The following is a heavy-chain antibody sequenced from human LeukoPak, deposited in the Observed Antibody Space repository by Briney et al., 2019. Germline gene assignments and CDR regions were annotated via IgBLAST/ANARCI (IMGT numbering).Heavy chain of an antibody. V-gene: IGHV3-30*02. J-gene: IGHJ4*02. Sequence: GGSLRLSCAASGFTFSSYGMHWVRQAPGKGLEWVAFIRYDGSNKYYADSVKGRFTISRDNSKNTLYLQMNSLRAEDTAVYYCARGWDSSSSWLFDYWGQGTLVTVSS. CDR1: GFTFSSYG. D-gene: IGHD6-13*01. CDR3: ARGWDSSSSWLFDY. CDR2: IRYDGSNK.